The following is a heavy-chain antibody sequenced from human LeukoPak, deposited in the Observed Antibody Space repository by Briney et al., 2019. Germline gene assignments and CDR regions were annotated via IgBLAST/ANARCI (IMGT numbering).Heavy chain of an antibody. V-gene: IGHV3-7*01. CDR1: GFTFSGSW. Sequence: GESLRLSCAASGFTFSGSWMNWVREAPGKELEWVANINPDGSQKKFVGSVMGRFTLSRDNDKNSLYLQMNSLRVEDTAVFYCAAWTDRGYNFWGQGTLVTVS. CDR2: INPDGSQK. CDR3: AAWTDRGYNF. D-gene: IGHD5-24*01. J-gene: IGHJ4*02.